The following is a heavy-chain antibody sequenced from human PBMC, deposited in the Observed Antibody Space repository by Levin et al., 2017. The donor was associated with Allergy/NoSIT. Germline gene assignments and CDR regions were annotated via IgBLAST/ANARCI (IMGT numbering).Heavy chain of an antibody. CDR2: INWKGGRT. CDR3: ARDKGIAVAGGFDY. J-gene: IGHJ4*02. V-gene: IGHV3-20*04. D-gene: IGHD6-19*01. CDR1: GFTFDDYG. Sequence: GGSLRLSCAASGFTFDDYGMNWVRQAPGKGLEWVSGINWKGGRTGYADSVKGRFTISRDNAKNSLYLQMNSLRAADTALYYCARDKGIAVAGGFDYCGQGTLVTVSS.